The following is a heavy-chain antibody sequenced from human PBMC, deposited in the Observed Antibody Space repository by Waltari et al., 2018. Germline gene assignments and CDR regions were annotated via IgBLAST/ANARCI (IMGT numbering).Heavy chain of an antibody. Sequence: EVQLLESGGGLVQPGGSLRLSCAASGFTFSSYAMSWVRQAPGKGLEWVSVIYSGGSTYYADSVKGRFTISRDNSKNTLYLQMNSLRAEDTAVYYCAKGYGGSLFGYWGQGTLVTVSS. D-gene: IGHD2-15*01. CDR3: AKGYGGSLFGY. CDR2: IYSGGST. V-gene: IGHV3-23*03. CDR1: GFTFSSYA. J-gene: IGHJ4*02.